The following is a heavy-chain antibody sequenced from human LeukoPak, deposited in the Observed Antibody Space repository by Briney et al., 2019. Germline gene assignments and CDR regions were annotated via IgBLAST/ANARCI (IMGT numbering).Heavy chain of an antibody. CDR3: VKNGVYTSGWYGGYFDY. CDR2: ISSNGGST. Sequence: GGSLRLSCAASGFNVNNYYMSWVRQSPGKGLEYISAISSNGGSTYYADSVKGRFTISRDNSKNTLYLQMSSLRSEDTAVYYCVKNGVYTSGWYGGYFDYWGQGTLVTVSS. D-gene: IGHD6-19*01. CDR1: GFNVNNYY. V-gene: IGHV3-64D*08. J-gene: IGHJ4*02.